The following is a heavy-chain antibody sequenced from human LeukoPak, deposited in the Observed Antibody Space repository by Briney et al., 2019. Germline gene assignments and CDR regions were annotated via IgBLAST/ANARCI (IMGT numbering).Heavy chain of an antibody. J-gene: IGHJ2*01. Sequence: SETLSLTCTVSGGSISSYYWSWIWQPPGKGLEWIGYIYYSGSTNYNPSLKSRVTISVDTSKNQFSLKLSSVTAADTAVYYCARAVRWHDPGYSGYDYSPGFWYCDLWGRGTLVTVSS. CDR3: ARAVRWHDPGYSGYDYSPGFWYCDL. CDR2: IYYSGST. V-gene: IGHV4-59*01. CDR1: GGSISSYY. D-gene: IGHD5-12*01.